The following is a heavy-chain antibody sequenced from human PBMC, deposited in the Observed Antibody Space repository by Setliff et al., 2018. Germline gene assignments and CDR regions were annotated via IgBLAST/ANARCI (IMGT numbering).Heavy chain of an antibody. CDR3: ARGPPDFVVVPAAAKFDY. V-gene: IGHV1-69*05. CDR1: GATFSSYG. J-gene: IGHJ4*02. Sequence: ASVKVSCKASGATFSSYGISWVRQAPGQGLEWMGGTIPMFGTTEYAQKFHGRVTIITDESTSTAYMELRSLRSDDTAVYYCARGPPDFVVVPAAAKFDYWGPGTLVTVS. CDR2: TIPMFGTT. D-gene: IGHD2-2*01.